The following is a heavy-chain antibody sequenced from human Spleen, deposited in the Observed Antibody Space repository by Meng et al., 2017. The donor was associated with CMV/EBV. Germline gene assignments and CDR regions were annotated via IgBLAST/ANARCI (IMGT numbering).Heavy chain of an antibody. CDR1: GYTFTNYA. Sequence: KACGYTFTNYAISWVRQAPGQGLEWMGWISTYNGNTNYAQKLQGRVTMTTDTSTTTAYMELRSLRSDDTAVYYCARDHHWGSDAFDIWGQGTMVTVSS. CDR3: ARDHHWGSDAFDI. V-gene: IGHV1-18*01. D-gene: IGHD7-27*01. CDR2: ISTYNGNT. J-gene: IGHJ3*02.